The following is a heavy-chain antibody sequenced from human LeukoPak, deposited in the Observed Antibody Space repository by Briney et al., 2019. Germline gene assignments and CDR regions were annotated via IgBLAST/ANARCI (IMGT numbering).Heavy chain of an antibody. CDR2: IYYSGST. J-gene: IGHJ4*02. CDR1: GGSISSAGYF. Sequence: SETLSLTCSVSGGSISSAGYFWGWIRQPPGEGLEWIGIIYYSGSTHYNPSLQSRITISVDTSKNQFSLKLSSVTAADTAVFYCARWAGSPLGYYFDYWGQGTLVTVSS. V-gene: IGHV4-39*01. D-gene: IGHD3-10*01. CDR3: ARWAGSPLGYYFDY.